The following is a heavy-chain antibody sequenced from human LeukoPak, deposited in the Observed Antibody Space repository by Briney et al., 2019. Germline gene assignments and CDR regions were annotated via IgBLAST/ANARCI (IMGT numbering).Heavy chain of an antibody. D-gene: IGHD3-22*01. CDR2: IYHSGST. Sequence: SETLSLACAVSGGSISSSNWWSWVRQPPGKGLEWIGEIYHSGSTNYNPSLKSRVTISVDTSKNQFSLKLSSVTAADTAVYYCARQRTGMIKYWGQGTLVTVSS. CDR1: GGSISSSNW. J-gene: IGHJ4*02. V-gene: IGHV4-4*02. CDR3: ARQRTGMIKY.